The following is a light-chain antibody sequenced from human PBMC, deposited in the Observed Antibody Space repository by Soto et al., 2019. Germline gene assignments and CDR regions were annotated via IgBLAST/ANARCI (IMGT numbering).Light chain of an antibody. CDR1: QSISNW. J-gene: IGKJ1*01. CDR2: DAS. V-gene: IGKV1-5*01. Sequence: DIQMTQSPSTLSASVGDRVTITCRASQSISNWLAWYQQQPGKAPKLLIYDASSLESGVPSRFSGSGSGTEFTLTISSLQPDDFATYSCQQSYSTTWTFGQGTKVEIQ. CDR3: QQSYSTTWT.